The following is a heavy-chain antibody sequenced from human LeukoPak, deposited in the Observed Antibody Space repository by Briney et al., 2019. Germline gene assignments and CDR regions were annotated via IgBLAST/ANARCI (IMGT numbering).Heavy chain of an antibody. J-gene: IGHJ4*02. Sequence: HPGGSLRLSCAASGFTFSNYAMSWVRQTPGTGLEWLSAISPDGIYIYYADSVKGRFTTSRDNSKNTLYLQMNSLRAEDTAVYFCASQRHHRVAVAGFFDYWGQGTLVSVSP. CDR1: GFTFSNYA. CDR2: ISPDGIYI. CDR3: ASQRHHRVAVAGFFDY. V-gene: IGHV3-23*01. D-gene: IGHD6-19*01.